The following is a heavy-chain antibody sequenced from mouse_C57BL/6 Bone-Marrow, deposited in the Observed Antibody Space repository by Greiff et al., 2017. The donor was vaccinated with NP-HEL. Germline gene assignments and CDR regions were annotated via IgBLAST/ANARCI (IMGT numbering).Heavy chain of an antibody. CDR1: GFNIKDDY. J-gene: IGHJ2*01. D-gene: IGHD2-2*01. Sequence: EVQLQQSGAELVRPGASVQLSCTASGFNIKDDYMHWVKQRPEQGLEWIGWIDPENGDTEYASKFQGKATITADTSSNTAYLQLSSLTSEDTAVYYCTTGGLRRDYWGQGTTLTVSS. CDR3: TTGGLRRDY. CDR2: IDPENGDT. V-gene: IGHV14-4*01.